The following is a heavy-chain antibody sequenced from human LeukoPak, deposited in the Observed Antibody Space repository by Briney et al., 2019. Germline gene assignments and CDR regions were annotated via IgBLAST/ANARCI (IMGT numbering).Heavy chain of an antibody. CDR2: ISGSGGST. D-gene: IGHD1-7*01. J-gene: IGHJ4*02. Sequence: PGGTLRLSCAASRFTFSSYGMSWVRQAPGKGLEWVSGISGSGGSTYYADSAKGRFTISRDNSKNTLYLQMNSLRVEDTAVYYCARSSRELGGYAPWELMPPFDYWGQGTLVTVSS. V-gene: IGHV3-23*01. CDR3: ARSSRELGGYAPWELMPPFDY. CDR1: RFTFSSYG.